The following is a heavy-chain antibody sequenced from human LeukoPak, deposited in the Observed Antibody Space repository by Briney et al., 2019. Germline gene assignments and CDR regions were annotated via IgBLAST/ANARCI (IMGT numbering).Heavy chain of an antibody. D-gene: IGHD1-1*01. Sequence: GGSLRLSCAASGFTFSSYWMHWVRQAPGEGLVWVSRIKYDESITNYADSVKGRFTISRDNGKNTLYLQMNSLRAEDTAVYYSETYRGYPVDYWGQGTLVTVSS. CDR3: ETYRGYPVDY. CDR1: GFTFSSYW. CDR2: IKYDESIT. V-gene: IGHV3-74*01. J-gene: IGHJ4*02.